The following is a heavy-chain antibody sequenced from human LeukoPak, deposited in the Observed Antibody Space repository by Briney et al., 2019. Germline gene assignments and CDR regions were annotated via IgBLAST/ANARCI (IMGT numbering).Heavy chain of an antibody. D-gene: IGHD6-19*01. CDR1: GYTFTGYY. Sequence: GAPVKVSCKASGYTFTGYYMHWVRQAPGQGLEWMGWINPNSGGTNYAQKLQGRVTMTTDTSTSTAYMELRSLRSDDTAVYYCARDPGSSGWRDFDYWGQGTLVTVSS. V-gene: IGHV1-2*02. CDR3: ARDPGSSGWRDFDY. CDR2: INPNSGGT. J-gene: IGHJ4*02.